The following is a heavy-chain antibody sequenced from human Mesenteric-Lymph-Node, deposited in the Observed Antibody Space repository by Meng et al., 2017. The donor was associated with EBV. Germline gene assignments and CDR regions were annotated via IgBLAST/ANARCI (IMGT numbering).Heavy chain of an antibody. Sequence: LKESGPERVKPSETLSLPCTDSGGYISSSSDFWGWIRQPPGKGLEWIGTIHYSGSTYYNPSLKSRVTISVDTSKNQFSLKLSSVTAADTAVYFCARDALGGYTSGWFDYWGQGTLVTVSS. CDR2: IHYSGST. J-gene: IGHJ5*01. CDR1: GGYISSSSDF. D-gene: IGHD5-12*01. CDR3: ARDALGGYTSGWFDY. V-gene: IGHV4-39*07.